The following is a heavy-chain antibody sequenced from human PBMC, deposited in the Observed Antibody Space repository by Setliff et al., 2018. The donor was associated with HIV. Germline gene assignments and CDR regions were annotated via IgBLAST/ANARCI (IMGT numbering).Heavy chain of an antibody. CDR2: IKQDGSEK. D-gene: IGHD5-18*01. CDR3: ASSGYNYGGYYMDV. Sequence: GGSLRLSCAASGFTFSDYWMTWVRQAPGKGLEWVAKIKQDGSEKYYVDSVKGRLTISRDNAKNSLYLQMNTLRAEDTAVYYCASSGYNYGGYYMDVWGKGTTVTVSS. V-gene: IGHV3-7*03. CDR1: GFTFSDYW. J-gene: IGHJ6*03.